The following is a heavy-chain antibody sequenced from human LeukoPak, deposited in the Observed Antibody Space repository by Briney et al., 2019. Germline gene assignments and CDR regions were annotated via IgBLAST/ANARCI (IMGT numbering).Heavy chain of an antibody. D-gene: IGHD2-2*01. CDR1: GFTFSSYG. Sequence: GGSLRLSFAASGFTFSSYGMHGVRQAPGKGREGVAVISYDGSNKYYADSVKGRFTISRDNSKNTLYLQMNSLRAEDTAVYYCAKAAYDCSSTSCYGPGGFDPWGQGTLVTVSS. CDR3: AKAAYDCSSTSCYGPGGFDP. V-gene: IGHV3-30*18. CDR2: ISYDGSNK. J-gene: IGHJ5*02.